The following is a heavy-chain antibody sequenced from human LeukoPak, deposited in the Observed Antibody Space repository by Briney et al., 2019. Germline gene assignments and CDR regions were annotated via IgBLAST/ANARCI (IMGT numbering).Heavy chain of an antibody. CDR2: INPSGGST. J-gene: IGHJ4*02. Sequence: ASAKVSCKASGYTFTSYYMHWVRQAPGQGLEWMGIINPSGGSTSYAQKFQGRVTMTRDTSTSTVYMELSSLRSEDTAVYYCARGDYDFWSGYLHYFDYWGQGTLVTVSS. V-gene: IGHV1-46*03. D-gene: IGHD3-3*01. CDR1: GYTFTSYY. CDR3: ARGDYDFWSGYLHYFDY.